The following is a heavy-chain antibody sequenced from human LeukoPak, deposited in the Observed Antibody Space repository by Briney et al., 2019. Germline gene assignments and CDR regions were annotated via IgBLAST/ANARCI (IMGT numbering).Heavy chain of an antibody. CDR2: IYYSGST. V-gene: IGHV4-39*01. J-gene: IGHJ4*02. D-gene: IGHD3-10*01. CDR1: GGSTSTSSYY. Sequence: PSETLSLTCTVSGGSTSTSSYYWAWIRQPPGKGLEWIGTIYYSGSTYYSPSLKSRVTISVDTSKNQFSLKLSSVTAADTAVYYCARHHGSGNYYNPFDYWGQGTLVTVSS. CDR3: ARHHGSGNYYNPFDY.